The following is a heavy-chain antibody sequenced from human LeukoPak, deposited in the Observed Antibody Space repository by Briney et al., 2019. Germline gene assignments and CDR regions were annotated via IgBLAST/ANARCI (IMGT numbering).Heavy chain of an antibody. D-gene: IGHD3-10*01. Sequence: AFLKVSCKASGYTFTPYEMHWVRQAPGQGLEWMGWMNSNSGGTNYAQKFQGRVTMTRDTSISTAYMELSRLRADDTAVYYCARDLVGSSYMDVWGKGTMVTVSS. J-gene: IGHJ6*03. CDR1: GYTFTPYE. CDR3: ARDLVGSSYMDV. V-gene: IGHV1-2*02. CDR2: MNSNSGGT.